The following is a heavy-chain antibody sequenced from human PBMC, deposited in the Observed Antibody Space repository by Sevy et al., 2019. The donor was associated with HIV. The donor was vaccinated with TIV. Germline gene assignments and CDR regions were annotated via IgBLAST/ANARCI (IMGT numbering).Heavy chain of an antibody. CDR3: AGEEGDIVVVPAAIVTSYYYYYGMDV. J-gene: IGHJ6*02. Sequence: GGSRLSCAASGFTFSSYGMHWVRQAPGKGLEWVAVIWYDGSNKYYADSVKGRFTISRDNSKNTLYLQMNSLRAEDTAVYYCAGEEGDIVVVPAAIVTSYYYYYGMDVWGQGTTVTVSS. D-gene: IGHD2-2*02. CDR1: GFTFSSYG. CDR2: IWYDGSNK. V-gene: IGHV3-33*01.